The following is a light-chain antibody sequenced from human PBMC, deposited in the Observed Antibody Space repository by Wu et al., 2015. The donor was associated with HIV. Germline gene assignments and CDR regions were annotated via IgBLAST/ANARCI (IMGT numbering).Light chain of an antibody. J-gene: IGKJ2*01. Sequence: GDRVIITCRASQSISSWLAWFQQKPGKAPKLLIYKASSLETAVPSRFSGSGSGTEFTLTISSLQPDDFATYYCQQYDSYPYTFGQGTKLEIK. CDR3: QQYDSYPYT. CDR2: KAS. CDR1: QSISSW. V-gene: IGKV1-5*03.